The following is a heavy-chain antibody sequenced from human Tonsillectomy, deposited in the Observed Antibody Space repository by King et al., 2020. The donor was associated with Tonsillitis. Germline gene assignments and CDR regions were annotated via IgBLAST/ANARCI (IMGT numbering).Heavy chain of an antibody. Sequence: MQLVQSGAEVKKPGASVKVSCKASGYTFTGYYIHWVRQAPGQGLEWMGWINPNNGGTNYAQSFQGRVTMTRDTSISTAYMDLSRLRSDDTAVYYCARVGAYGSGSYLVYWGQGTLVTVSS. CDR2: INPNNGGT. CDR1: GYTFTGYY. J-gene: IGHJ4*02. V-gene: IGHV1-2*02. D-gene: IGHD3-10*01. CDR3: ARVGAYGSGSYLVY.